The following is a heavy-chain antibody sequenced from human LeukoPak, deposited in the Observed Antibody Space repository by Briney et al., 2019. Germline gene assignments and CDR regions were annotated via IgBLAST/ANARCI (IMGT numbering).Heavy chain of an antibody. CDR1: VGSISSGDYY. CDR3: ARAPSRLGGWFDP. D-gene: IGHD3-16*01. CDR2: IYYSGST. Sequence: PSETLSLTCTVSVGSISSGDYYWSWIRQPPGKGLEGLGYIYYSGSTYYNPSLKSRVTISVDTSKNQFSLKLSTVTAADTAVYYCARAPSRLGGWFDPWGQGTLVTVSS. V-gene: IGHV4-30-4*01. J-gene: IGHJ5*02.